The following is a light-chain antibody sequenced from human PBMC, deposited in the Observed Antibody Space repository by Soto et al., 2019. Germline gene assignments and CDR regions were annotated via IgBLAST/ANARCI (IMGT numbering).Light chain of an antibody. CDR1: SSNIGINT. J-gene: IGLJ3*02. CDR2: SNN. CDR3: AAWDDSLSGWV. V-gene: IGLV1-44*01. Sequence: QSALTQPPSASGTPGRRVTISCSGTSSNIGINTVNWYQQLPGTAPKLLIYSNNQRPSGVPDQFSGSKSGTSASLAISGLQSEDEADYYCAAWDDSLSGWVFGGGTKVTVL.